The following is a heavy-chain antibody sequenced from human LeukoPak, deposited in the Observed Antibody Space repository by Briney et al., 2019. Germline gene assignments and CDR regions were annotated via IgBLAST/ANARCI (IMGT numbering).Heavy chain of an antibody. CDR1: GGSFSGYY. V-gene: IGHV4-34*01. CDR3: ARVTPTELEPDTYYYYYMDV. CDR2: INHSGST. J-gene: IGHJ6*03. D-gene: IGHD1-1*01. Sequence: SETLSLTCAVHGGSFSGYYWSWIRQPPGKGLEWIGEINHSGSTNYNPSLKSRVTISVDTSKNQFSLKLSSVTAAGTAVYYCARVTPTELEPDTYYYYYMDVWGKGTTVTVSS.